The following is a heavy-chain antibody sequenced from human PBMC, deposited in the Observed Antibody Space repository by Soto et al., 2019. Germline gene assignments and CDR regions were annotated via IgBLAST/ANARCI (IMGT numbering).Heavy chain of an antibody. V-gene: IGHV3-7*01. Sequence: GGSLRLSCAASGFTFSSYWMAWVRQAPGKGLEWVACIKQAGSDTYYVDSVKGRFTISRDNAKNSLYLQMNSLRAEDTAVYYCAREVTNHFDFWGQGALVTVSS. D-gene: IGHD4-17*01. CDR3: AREVTNHFDF. J-gene: IGHJ4*02. CDR1: GFTFSSYW. CDR2: IKQAGSDT.